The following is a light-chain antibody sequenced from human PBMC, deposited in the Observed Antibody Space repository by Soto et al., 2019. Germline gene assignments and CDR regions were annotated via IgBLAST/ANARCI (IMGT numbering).Light chain of an antibody. CDR3: QQAHSFPIT. CDR1: HGISSW. Sequence: DIQMTQSPSSVPASVGDRVTITCRASHGISSWLVWYQQKPGKAPKFLISAASSLQSGVPSRFSGSGSGTDFTLTISSLHPEDFATYYCQQAHSFPITFGQGTRLEIK. V-gene: IGKV1D-12*01. J-gene: IGKJ5*01. CDR2: AAS.